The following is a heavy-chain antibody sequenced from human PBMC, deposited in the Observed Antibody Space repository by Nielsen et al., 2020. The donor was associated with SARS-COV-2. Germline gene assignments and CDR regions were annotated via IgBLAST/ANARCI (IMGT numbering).Heavy chain of an antibody. CDR2: IYYSGST. V-gene: IGHV4-61*08. CDR3: ARAPPPYYGSGSLPLDY. D-gene: IGHD3-10*01. J-gene: IGHJ4*02. Sequence: SETLSLTCTVSGGSISGGGYYWSWIRQPPGKGLEWIGYIYYSGSTNYNPSLKSRVTISVDTSKNQFSLKLSSVTAADTAVYYCARAPPPYYGSGSLPLDYWGQGTLVTVSS. CDR1: GGSISGGGYY.